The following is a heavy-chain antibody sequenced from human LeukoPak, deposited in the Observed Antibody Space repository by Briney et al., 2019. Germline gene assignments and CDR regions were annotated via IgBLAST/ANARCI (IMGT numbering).Heavy chain of an antibody. Sequence: PGGSLRLSCAASGFTFSSYGMHWVRQAPGKGLEWVAVVSYDGNTQYYPDSVKGRFTISRDNSKNTLYLQMNSLRAEDTAVYYCAKDPGVDAFDIWGQGTMVTVSS. CDR3: AKDPGVDAFDI. CDR2: VSYDGNTQ. V-gene: IGHV3-30*19. CDR1: GFTFSSYG. J-gene: IGHJ3*02.